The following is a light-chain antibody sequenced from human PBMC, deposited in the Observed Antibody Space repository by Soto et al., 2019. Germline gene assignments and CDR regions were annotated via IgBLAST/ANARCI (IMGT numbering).Light chain of an antibody. V-gene: IGKV1-5*01. J-gene: IGKJ2*01. Sequence: TQMPQPPSTLPASVGDKATITCRPSQRISSWSAWYKKNPGKAPKHLIYHASSLESGVPSRFSGSGSGTQFTLTISSLQPDDFAPYYCQQYNSYSYTFGQGTKLEIK. CDR2: HAS. CDR3: QQYNSYSYT. CDR1: QRISSW.